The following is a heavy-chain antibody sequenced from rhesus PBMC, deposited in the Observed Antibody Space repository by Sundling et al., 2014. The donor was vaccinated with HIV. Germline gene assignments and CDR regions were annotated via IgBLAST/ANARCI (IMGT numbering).Heavy chain of an antibody. CDR1: GFVFSSYG. V-gene: IGHV3S42*01. D-gene: IGHD3-34*01. J-gene: IGHJ4*01. Sequence: EVQLVESGGGLVQPGGSLRLSCVTSGFVFSSYGMYWVRQAPGKGLEWISAVSTDGRSTYYGASVKGRFTISRDNSKNTLSLQLNSLRPEDMAVYYCVKGGNWAEFGYFDSWGQGVLVTVTS. CDR2: VSTDGRST. CDR3: VKGGNWAEFGYFDS.